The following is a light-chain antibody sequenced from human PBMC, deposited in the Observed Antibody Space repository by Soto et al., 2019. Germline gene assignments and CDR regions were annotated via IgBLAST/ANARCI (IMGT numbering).Light chain of an antibody. CDR2: RAS. Sequence: DIQLPQSPSSLSASVGDRVTITCRASQPINNFLNGYQHKPGKAPKLLIYRASSVQGGVPSRFSGSGSGTDFTLAISSLQPEDRATYYGQQSYSTPSYGCGQGTKLQIK. CDR1: QPINNF. CDR3: QQSYSTPSYG. V-gene: IGKV1-39*01. J-gene: IGKJ2*03.